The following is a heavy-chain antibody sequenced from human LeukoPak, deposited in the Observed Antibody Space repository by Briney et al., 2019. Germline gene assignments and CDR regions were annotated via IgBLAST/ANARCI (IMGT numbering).Heavy chain of an antibody. V-gene: IGHV4-4*02. D-gene: IGHD3-22*01. CDR3: ARGIPGYYDTSGYYYDY. Sequence: SGTLSLTCAVSGGSISSRYWWSWVRQPPGKGLQWIGEIYHSGSTNFNPSLKSRVTISVDKSKNQFSLKLNSVTAADTAVYYCARGIPGYYDTSGYYYDYWGQGTLVTVSS. J-gene: IGHJ4*02. CDR2: IYHSGST. CDR1: GGSISSRYW.